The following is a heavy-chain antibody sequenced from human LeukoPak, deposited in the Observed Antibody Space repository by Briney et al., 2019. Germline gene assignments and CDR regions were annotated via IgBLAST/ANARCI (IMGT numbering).Heavy chain of an antibody. J-gene: IGHJ3*02. Sequence: GGSLRLSCAASGFTFSSYWMSWVRQAPGKGLQWVANIKQDGSDKYYVDSVKGRFTISRDNAKNSLNLQMSSLRAEDTAVYYCAREGLWVGPDSGKTRHPYWEIWGQGTMVTVSS. V-gene: IGHV3-7*04. D-gene: IGHD2-21*01. CDR3: AREGLWVGPDSGKTRHPYWEI. CDR1: GFTFSSYW. CDR2: IKQDGSDK.